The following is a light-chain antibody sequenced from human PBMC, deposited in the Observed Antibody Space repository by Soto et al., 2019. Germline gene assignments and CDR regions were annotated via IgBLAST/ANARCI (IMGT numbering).Light chain of an antibody. CDR1: QSLLHSDGYNY. J-gene: IGKJ4*01. V-gene: IGKV2-28*01. CDR2: VGC. CDR3: LQALESPLT. Sequence: EIVMTQSPLSLPVTPGEPASFFCRSSQSLLHSDGYNYMHWYLQKPGQSPQLLIYVGCRRASGDADRFSGSGSGTDFTLKISRVEAEDVGVYYCLQALESPLTFGGATKVEIK.